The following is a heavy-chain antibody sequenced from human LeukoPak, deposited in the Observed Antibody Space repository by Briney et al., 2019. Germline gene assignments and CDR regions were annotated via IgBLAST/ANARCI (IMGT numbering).Heavy chain of an antibody. CDR2: IRSGGDMT. V-gene: IGHV3-48*03. Sequence: GGSLRLSCVASGFTFSSYEMNWVRQAPGKGLEWVSYIRSGGDMTYYADSVKGRFTISRDNAKNSLYLQMNGLRADDTAVYYCARVGYSGWNFDDWGQGTLVTVSS. CDR3: ARVGYSGWNFDD. CDR1: GFTFSSYE. J-gene: IGHJ4*02. D-gene: IGHD5-12*01.